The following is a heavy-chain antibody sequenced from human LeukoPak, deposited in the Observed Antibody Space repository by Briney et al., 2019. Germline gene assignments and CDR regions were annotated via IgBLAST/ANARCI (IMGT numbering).Heavy chain of an antibody. V-gene: IGHV3-33*01. CDR3: ATDISTHYFGS. D-gene: IGHD3-9*01. CDR1: GISFRSYG. CDR2: IWYDASNK. J-gene: IGHJ4*02. Sequence: GRSLRLSCAASGISFRSYGMHWVRQAPGKGLEWVTFIWYDASNKYYAESVKGRFTISRDNSRNTVFLQMNSLRAEDTAIYYCATDISTHYFGSWGQGTLVTVSS.